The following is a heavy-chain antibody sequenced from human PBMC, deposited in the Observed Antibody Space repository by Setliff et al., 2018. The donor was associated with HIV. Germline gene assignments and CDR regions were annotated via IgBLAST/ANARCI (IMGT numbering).Heavy chain of an antibody. CDR2: ISGFNGNT. V-gene: IGHV1-18*01. D-gene: IGHD6-19*01. J-gene: IGHJ3*02. CDR3: ARVPYRSAWFSGGHDAFDI. CDR1: GYSFARYG. Sequence: ASVKVSCKASGYSFARYGLSWVRQAPGQRLEWMGWISGFNGNTKYAQSFQDRVAMTTETATSTAYMEMRSLGSDDTAVYFCARVPYRSAWFSGGHDAFDIWGQGTMVTVSS.